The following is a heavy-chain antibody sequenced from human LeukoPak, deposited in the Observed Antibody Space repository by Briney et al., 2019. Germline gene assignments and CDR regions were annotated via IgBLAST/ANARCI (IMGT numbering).Heavy chain of an antibody. J-gene: IGHJ4*02. CDR3: ATAYSGSYYYFDY. CDR2: VYYTGTT. D-gene: IGHD1-26*01. CDR1: AGAISNSSSY. V-gene: IGHV4-39*01. Sequence: SETLSLTCTASAGAISNSSSYWGWIRQPPGKGLEWIGTVYYTGTTYYNPSLKSRLTISVDSSKNQFSLKLTSMTAADTAVFYCATAYSGSYYYFDYWGQGTLVTVSS.